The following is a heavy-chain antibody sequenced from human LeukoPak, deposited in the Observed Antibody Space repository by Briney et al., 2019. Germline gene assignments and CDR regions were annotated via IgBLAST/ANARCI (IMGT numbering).Heavy chain of an antibody. J-gene: IGHJ4*02. D-gene: IGHD6-19*01. V-gene: IGHV4-39*01. CDR3: AGIPVTGLSNDY. CDR2: IYYSGTT. CDR1: GGSITSSTYY. Sequence: PSETLSLTCTVSGGSITSSTYYWGWIRQPPGKGLEWIGTIYYSGTTFYNPSLKSRVTISVDASKNKLSLSLNSVTAADTAVYQCAGIPVTGLSNDYWGQGTLVTVSS.